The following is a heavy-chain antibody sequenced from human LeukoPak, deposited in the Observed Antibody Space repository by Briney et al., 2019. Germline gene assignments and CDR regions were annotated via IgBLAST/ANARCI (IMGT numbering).Heavy chain of an antibody. CDR1: GGSISSYY. J-gene: IGHJ5*02. Sequence: SETLSLTCSVSGGSISSYYWSWIRQPPGKGLEWIGYIYSSGTTNYNPSLRSRVTISVDTSKKQFSLKMTSVTAADTAVYYCAREIGFKGWFDPWGQGTLVTVSS. V-gene: IGHV4-59*01. CDR3: AREIGFKGWFDP. CDR2: IYSSGTT. D-gene: IGHD2-15*01.